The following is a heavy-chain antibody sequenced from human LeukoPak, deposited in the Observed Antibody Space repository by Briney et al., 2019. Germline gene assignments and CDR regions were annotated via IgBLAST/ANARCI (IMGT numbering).Heavy chain of an antibody. CDR1: GGSISSGGYY. CDR3: ARIYDSSDYSTYYFDY. Sequence: PSETLSLTCTVSGGSISSGGYYWSWIRQPPGKGLEWIGYIYHSGSTYYNPSLKSRVTISVDRSKNQFSLKLSSVTAADTAVYYCARIYDSSDYSTYYFDYWGQGTLVTVSS. D-gene: IGHD3-22*01. V-gene: IGHV4-30-2*01. J-gene: IGHJ4*02. CDR2: IYHSGST.